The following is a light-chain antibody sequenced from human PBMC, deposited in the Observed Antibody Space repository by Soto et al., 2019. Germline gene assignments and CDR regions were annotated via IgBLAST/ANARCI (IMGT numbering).Light chain of an antibody. CDR3: SSYSSSSTHVV. J-gene: IGLJ2*01. Sequence: QSALTQPASVSGSPGRSVTISCTGSSSDVGDFNYVSWYQHLPGRAPKLIIYDVTNRPSGISYRFSASKSGRTAFLTISGLQAEDEADYYCSSYSSSSTHVVFGGGTKVTVL. CDR2: DVT. V-gene: IGLV2-14*03. CDR1: SSDVGDFNY.